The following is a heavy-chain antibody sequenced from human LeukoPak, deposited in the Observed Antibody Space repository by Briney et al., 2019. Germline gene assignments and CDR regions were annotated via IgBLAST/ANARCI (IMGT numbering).Heavy chain of an antibody. D-gene: IGHD6-13*01. CDR1: GGTFSSYA. CDR3: AVPGIAAAGTQLDYYYYMDV. Sequence: SVKVSCKASGGTFSSYAISWVRQAPGQGVEWMGGIIPIFGTANYAQKFRGRVTITADESTSTAYMELSSLRSEDTAVYYCAVPGIAAAGTQLDYYYYMDVWGKGTTVTVSS. J-gene: IGHJ6*03. V-gene: IGHV1-69*01. CDR2: IIPIFGTA.